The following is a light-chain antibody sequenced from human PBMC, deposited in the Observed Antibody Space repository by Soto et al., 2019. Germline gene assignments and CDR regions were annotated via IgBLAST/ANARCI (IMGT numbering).Light chain of an antibody. V-gene: IGLV2-14*01. CDR1: SGDVGLYNY. CDR2: EVS. J-gene: IGLJ2*01. Sequence: QSVLTQPASVSGSPGQSITISCTGTSGDVGLYNYVSWYQQYPGKAPKLMIYEVSNRPSGLSNRFSGSKSGKTASLTISGLQAEDEADYYCSSHTSSSTLIFGGGTKVTVL. CDR3: SSHTSSSTLI.